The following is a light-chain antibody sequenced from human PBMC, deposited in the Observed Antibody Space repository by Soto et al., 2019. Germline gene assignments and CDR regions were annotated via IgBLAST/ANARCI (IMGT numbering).Light chain of an antibody. Sequence: EVVLAQSPGTLSLSPGERATLSCRASQSVSSNYLAWYQQKPDPAPRLLMYDASSRATGIPDRFSGSGSGTDFTLTISSLEHEDFDMCYCQQHGGSPGTLGGGIKVDIK. CDR2: DAS. J-gene: IGKJ4*01. CDR3: QQHGGSPGT. CDR1: QSVSSNY. V-gene: IGKV3-20*01.